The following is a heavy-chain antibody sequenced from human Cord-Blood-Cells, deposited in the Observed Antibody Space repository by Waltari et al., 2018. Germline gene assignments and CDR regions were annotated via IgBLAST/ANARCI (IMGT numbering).Heavy chain of an antibody. J-gene: IGHJ3*02. CDR2: FDPEDGET. V-gene: IGHV1-24*01. CDR1: GSTLTELS. D-gene: IGHD1-20*01. CDR3: TVHNWNDVAFDI. Sequence: QVQLVQSGAEVKKPGASVKVSCKVSGSTLTELSMHWVRQAPGKGLEWMGGFDPEDGETIYAQKFQGRVTMTEDTSTDTAYMELSSLRSEDTAVYYCTVHNWNDVAFDIWGQGTMVTVSS.